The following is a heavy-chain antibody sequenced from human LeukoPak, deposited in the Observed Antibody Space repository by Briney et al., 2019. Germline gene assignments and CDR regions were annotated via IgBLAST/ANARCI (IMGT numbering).Heavy chain of an antibody. CDR1: GYTFTGYY. Sequence: GASVNVSCKASGYTFTGYYMHWVRQAPGQGLEWMGWINPNSGGTNYAQKFQGWVTMTRDTSISTAYMELSRLRSDDTAVYYCARGRPRGPYVWGSYFASQYYFDYWGQGTLVTVSS. CDR2: INPNSGGT. CDR3: ARGRPRGPYVWGSYFASQYYFDY. J-gene: IGHJ4*02. V-gene: IGHV1-2*04. D-gene: IGHD3-16*01.